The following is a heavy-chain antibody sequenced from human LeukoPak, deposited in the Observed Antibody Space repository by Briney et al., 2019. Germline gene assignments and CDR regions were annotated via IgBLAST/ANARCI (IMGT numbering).Heavy chain of an antibody. D-gene: IGHD4-17*01. CDR3: ARVKIDDYGDYVGSDY. V-gene: IGHV3-21*01. CDR1: GFTFSSYS. CDR2: ISSSSSYI. J-gene: IGHJ4*02. Sequence: GGSLSLSCAASGFTFSSYSMNWVRQAPGKGLEWVSSISSSSSYIYYADSVKGRFTISRDNAKNSLYLQMNSLRAEDTAVYYCARVKIDDYGDYVGSDYWGQGTLVTVSS.